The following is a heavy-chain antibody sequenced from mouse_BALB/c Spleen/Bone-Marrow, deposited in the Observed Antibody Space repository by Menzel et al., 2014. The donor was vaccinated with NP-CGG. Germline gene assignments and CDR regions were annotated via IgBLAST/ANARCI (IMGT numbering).Heavy chain of an antibody. CDR2: IDPANGNI. CDR1: GFNIKDTY. Sequence: VQLQQSGAELVKPGASVKLSCTASGFNIKDTYMHWVKQRPEQGLEWIGRIDPANGNIKYDPKFQGKATITADTSSNTAYLQLGSLTSEDTAVYYCAPYYYGRLFANWGQGTLVTVSA. J-gene: IGHJ3*01. CDR3: APYYYGRLFAN. D-gene: IGHD1-1*01. V-gene: IGHV14-3*02.